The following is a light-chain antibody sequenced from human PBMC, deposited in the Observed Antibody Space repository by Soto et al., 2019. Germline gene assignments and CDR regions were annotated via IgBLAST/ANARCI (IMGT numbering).Light chain of an antibody. CDR2: ANS. CDR3: QSYDSSLSVHVV. V-gene: IGLV1-40*01. CDR1: SSNIGAGYD. J-gene: IGLJ2*01. Sequence: QSVLTQPPSVSGGPGQRVTISCTGSSSNIGAGYDVHWYQQLPGTAPKLLIYANSDRPSGVPDRFSGSKSGTSASLAITGLQVEDEADYYCQSYDSSLSVHVVFGGGTKLTVL.